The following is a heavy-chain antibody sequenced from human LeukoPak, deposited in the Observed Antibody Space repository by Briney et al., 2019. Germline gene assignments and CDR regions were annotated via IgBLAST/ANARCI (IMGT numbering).Heavy chain of an antibody. J-gene: IGHJ5*02. D-gene: IGHD1-1*01. CDR1: GDSISNDFF. V-gene: IGHV4-39*01. Sequence: SETLSLTCTVSGDSISNDFFWGWIRQPPGMGLEWIGTIYSGGTTYYNPSLKSRVTISLDTSKNQFFLRLTSVTAADTAVYYCAKQNGRFPARFDPWGQGNLVPVSS. CDR3: AKQNGRFPARFDP. CDR2: IYSGGTT.